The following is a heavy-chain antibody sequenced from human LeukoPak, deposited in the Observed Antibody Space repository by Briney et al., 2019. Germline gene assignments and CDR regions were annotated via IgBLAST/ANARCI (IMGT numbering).Heavy chain of an antibody. J-gene: IGHJ6*02. V-gene: IGHV3-23*01. CDR3: AKGAYSSSWYFSDYYYYYGMDV. CDR1: GFTFSSYA. CDR2: ISGSGGST. Sequence: GGSLRLSCAASGFTFSSYAMSWVRQAPGKGLEWVSAISGSGGSTHYADSVKGRFTISRDNSKNTLYLQMNSLRAEDTAVYYCAKGAYSSSWYFSDYYYYYGMDVWGQGTTVTVSS. D-gene: IGHD6-13*01.